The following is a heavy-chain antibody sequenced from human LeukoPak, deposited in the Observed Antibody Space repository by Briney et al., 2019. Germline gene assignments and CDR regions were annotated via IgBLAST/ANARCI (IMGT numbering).Heavy chain of an antibody. D-gene: IGHD2-15*01. J-gene: IGHJ2*01. CDR1: GFTFSSYS. CDR2: ISSSSSTI. CDR3: ARGRGYCSGGSCYLNWYFDL. V-gene: IGHV3-48*01. Sequence: GGSLRLSCAASGFTFSSYSMNWVRQAPGKGLEWVSYISSSSSTIYYADSVKGRFTISRDNAKNSLYLQMNSLRAEDTAVYYCARGRGYCSGGSCYLNWYFDLWGRGTLVTVSS.